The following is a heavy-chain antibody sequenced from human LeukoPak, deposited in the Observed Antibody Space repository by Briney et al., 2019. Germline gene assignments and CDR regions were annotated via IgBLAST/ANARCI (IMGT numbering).Heavy chain of an antibody. CDR3: ASGTTMVQGVIFAY. CDR1: GFTVSSNY. CDR2: LYSDGST. V-gene: IGHV3-53*01. D-gene: IGHD3-10*01. Sequence: TGGSLRLSCAASGFTVSSNYMSWVRQAPGEGLGWVLVLYSDGSTYYADSVKGRFTISRDNSKNTLYLQMHSLRAEDTAVYYCASGTTMVQGVIFAYWGQGTLVTVSS. J-gene: IGHJ4*02.